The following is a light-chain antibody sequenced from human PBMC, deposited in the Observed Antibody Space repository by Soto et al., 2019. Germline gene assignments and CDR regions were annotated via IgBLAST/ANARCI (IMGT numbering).Light chain of an antibody. J-gene: IGKJ1*01. Sequence: EIVMTQSPATLSVSPGERATLSCRASQSVSSNLAWYQQKPGQAPRLLIYGASTRATGIPARLSGSGSGTEFTLTITSLQSEDFAVYYCQQYNNWPWTFGHGTKVEIQ. V-gene: IGKV3-15*01. CDR3: QQYNNWPWT. CDR2: GAS. CDR1: QSVSSN.